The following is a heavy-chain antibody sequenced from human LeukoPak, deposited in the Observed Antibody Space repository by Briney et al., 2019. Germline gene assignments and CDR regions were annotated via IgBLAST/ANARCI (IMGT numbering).Heavy chain of an antibody. Sequence: SETLSLTCTVSGGSISSYYWSWIRQPAGKGLEWIGRIYTSGSTNYNPSLKSRVTILVDTSKNQFSLKLSSVTAADTAVYYCARTHAGQWLVRHTFDYWGQGTLVTVSS. CDR1: GGSISSYY. J-gene: IGHJ4*02. V-gene: IGHV4-4*07. CDR3: ARTHAGQWLVRHTFDY. CDR2: IYTSGST. D-gene: IGHD6-19*01.